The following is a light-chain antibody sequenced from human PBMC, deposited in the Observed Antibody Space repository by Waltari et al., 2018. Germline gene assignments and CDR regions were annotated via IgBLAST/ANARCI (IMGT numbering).Light chain of an antibody. J-gene: IGKJ3*01. CDR3: QQYDSYPHT. CDR2: AAS. Sequence: DIQMTQSPSSLSASVGDRITITCRASQGISTWLAWYQQKPGKAPKSLIYAASTLQSGVPSRFSGSRSGADFILTINSLQPEDFATYYCQQYDSYPHTFGPGTTVDLK. V-gene: IGKV1D-16*01. CDR1: QGISTW.